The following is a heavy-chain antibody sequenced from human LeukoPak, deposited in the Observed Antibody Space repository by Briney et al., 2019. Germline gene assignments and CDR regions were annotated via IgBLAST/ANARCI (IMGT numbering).Heavy chain of an antibody. CDR2: INHSGST. CDR1: GGSFSGYY. D-gene: IGHD6-6*01. Sequence: SETLSLTCAVYGGSFSGYYWGWIRQPPGKGLEWIGEINHSGSTNYNPSLKSRVTISVDTSKNQFSLKLSSVTAADTAVYYCARVGIAARPYYYGMDVWGQGTTVTVSS. CDR3: ARVGIAARPYYYGMDV. V-gene: IGHV4-34*01. J-gene: IGHJ6*02.